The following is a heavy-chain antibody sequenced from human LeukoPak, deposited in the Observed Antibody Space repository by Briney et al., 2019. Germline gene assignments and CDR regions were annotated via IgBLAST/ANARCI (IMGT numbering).Heavy chain of an antibody. CDR2: INHSGST. J-gene: IGHJ3*02. CDR3: ARDMGYSGTDGAFDI. Sequence: SETLSLTCAVYGGSFSGYYWSWIRQPPGKGLEWIGEINHSGSTNYNPSLKSRVTISVDKSKNQFSLKLSSVTAADTAVYYCARDMGYSGTDGAFDIWGQGTMVTVSS. V-gene: IGHV4-34*01. CDR1: GGSFSGYY. D-gene: IGHD1-26*01.